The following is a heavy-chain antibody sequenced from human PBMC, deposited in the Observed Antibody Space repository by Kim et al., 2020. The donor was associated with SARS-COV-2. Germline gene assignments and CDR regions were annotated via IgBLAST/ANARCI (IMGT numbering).Heavy chain of an antibody. CDR3: ARNADRGYAKGYFDP. CDR1: GEPFSGYS. CDR2: IDHGGRT. Sequence: SETLSLTCSVVGEPFSGYSWHWIRQSPGKGLEWIGEIDHGGRTEYTRSLKSRVTISLDTSKRQFSLNLHSVTAADTGLYYCARNADRGYAKGYFDPWGQGTPVTVSS. D-gene: IGHD5-12*01. J-gene: IGHJ5*02. V-gene: IGHV4-34*01.